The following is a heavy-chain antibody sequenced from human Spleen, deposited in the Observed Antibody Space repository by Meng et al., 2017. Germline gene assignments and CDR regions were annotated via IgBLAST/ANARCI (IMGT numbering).Heavy chain of an antibody. CDR3: ARRRMVERLCFDY. J-gene: IGHJ4*02. V-gene: IGHV4-31*03. D-gene: IGHD1-1*01. CDR1: GGSISSGGYY. CDR2: IYYNGST. Sequence: SETLSLTCTVSGGSISSGGYYWSWIRQFPGKGLEWIGYIYYNGSTYNKPSLKSRLTVSVDKSKNQFSLKLSSVTAADTAVYYCARRRMVERLCFDYWGQGTLVTVSS.